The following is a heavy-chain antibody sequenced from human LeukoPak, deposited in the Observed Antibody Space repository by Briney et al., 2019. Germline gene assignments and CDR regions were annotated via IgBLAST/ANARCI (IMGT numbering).Heavy chain of an antibody. V-gene: IGHV3-7*02. CDR1: GFTFGSYW. J-gene: IGHJ4*02. D-gene: IGHD3-9*01. CDR2: IKQDGSER. Sequence: GGSLRLSCAASGFTFGSYWMTWVRQAPGKGLEWVANIKQDGSERYYVDSMKGRITISRDNAKNTLYLQMNSLRAEDTAVYYCARGRYFDWFDYWGQGTLVTVSS. CDR3: ARGRYFDWFDY.